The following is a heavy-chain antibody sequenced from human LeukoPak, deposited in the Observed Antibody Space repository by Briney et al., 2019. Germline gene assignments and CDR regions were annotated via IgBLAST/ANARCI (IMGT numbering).Heavy chain of an antibody. CDR2: IYTSGST. V-gene: IGHV4-61*02. J-gene: IGHJ4*02. CDR1: GGSISSGSYY. D-gene: IGHD1-7*01. Sequence: SETLSLTCTVSGGSISSGSYYWSWTRQPAGKGLEWIGRIYTSGSTNYNPSLKSRVTISVDTSKNQFSLKLSSVTAADTAVYYCARIRAITGTTTLNDYWGQGTLVTVSS. CDR3: ARIRAITGTTTLNDY.